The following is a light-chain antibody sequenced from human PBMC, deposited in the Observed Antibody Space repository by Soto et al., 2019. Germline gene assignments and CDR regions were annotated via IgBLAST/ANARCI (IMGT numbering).Light chain of an antibody. V-gene: IGLV1-44*01. J-gene: IGLJ1*01. CDR1: NSNVGNNF. CDR3: AAWDDSLNGFYV. CDR2: SNN. Sequence: QSVLTQPPSVSAAPGQKITISCSGSNSNVGNNFVSWYQHLPGTAPKLLIYSNNQRPSGVPDRFSGSKSGTSASLAISGLQSEDEADYYCAAWDDSLNGFYVFGTGTKLTVL.